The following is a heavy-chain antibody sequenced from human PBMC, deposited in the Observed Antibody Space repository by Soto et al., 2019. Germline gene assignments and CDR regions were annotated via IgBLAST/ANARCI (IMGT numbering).Heavy chain of an antibody. CDR1: GYSFTGYY. CDR3: ARVPRGAWYSQSLY. Sequence: QVQLVQSGAEVKKPGASVKVSCKASGYSFTGYYIHWVRQAPGQGLEWMGWINPNIGATNYAQKFQGRVTMTRDTSISTAYMELTRLGSDDTALYYCARVPRGAWYSQSLYWGQGSLVTVSS. D-gene: IGHD6-13*01. V-gene: IGHV1-2*02. J-gene: IGHJ4*02. CDR2: INPNIGAT.